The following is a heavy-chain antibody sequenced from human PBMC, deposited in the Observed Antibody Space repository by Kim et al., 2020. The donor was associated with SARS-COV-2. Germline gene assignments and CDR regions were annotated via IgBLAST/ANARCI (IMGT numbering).Heavy chain of an antibody. J-gene: IGHJ2*01. CDR1: GGSFSGYY. V-gene: IGHV4-34*01. Sequence: SQTLSLTCAVYGGSFSGYYWSWIRQPPGKGLEWIGEINHSGSTNYNPSLKSRVTISVDTSKNQFSLKLSSVTAADTAVYYCARGRNRMTRPYWYFDLWGRGTLVTVSS. CDR3: ARGRNRMTRPYWYFDL. CDR2: INHSGST. D-gene: IGHD2-21*02.